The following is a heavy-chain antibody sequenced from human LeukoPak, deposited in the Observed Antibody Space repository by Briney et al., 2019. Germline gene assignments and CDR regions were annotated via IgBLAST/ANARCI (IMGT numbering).Heavy chain of an antibody. V-gene: IGHV3-30-3*01. Sequence: PGGSLRLSCAASGFTFSSYAMHWVRQAPGKGLEWVAVISYDGSNKYYADSVKGRFTISRDNPKNTLYLQMNSLRAEDTAVYYCASDRVLLWFGELNYWGQGTLVTVSS. D-gene: IGHD3-10*01. CDR2: ISYDGSNK. CDR3: ASDRVLLWFGELNY. J-gene: IGHJ4*02. CDR1: GFTFSSYA.